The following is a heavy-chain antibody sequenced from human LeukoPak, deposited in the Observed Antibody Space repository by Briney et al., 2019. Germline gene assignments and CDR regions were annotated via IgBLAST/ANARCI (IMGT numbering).Heavy chain of an antibody. CDR2: ISYDGSNK. Sequence: GGSLRLSCAASGFTLSSYGMHWVRQAPGKGLEWVAVISYDGSNKYYADSVKGRFTISRDSSKNTLYLQMNSLRAEDTAVYYCAKTHMVWWLRNNYYYGMDVWGQGTTVTVSS. V-gene: IGHV3-30*18. J-gene: IGHJ6*02. CDR3: AKTHMVWWLRNNYYYGMDV. CDR1: GFTLSSYG. D-gene: IGHD5-12*01.